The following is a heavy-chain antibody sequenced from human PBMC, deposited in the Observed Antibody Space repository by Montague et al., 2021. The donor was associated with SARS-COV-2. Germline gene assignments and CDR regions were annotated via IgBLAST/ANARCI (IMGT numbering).Heavy chain of an antibody. V-gene: IGHV4-39*01. CDR2: MYYSGST. D-gene: IGHD3-10*01. CDR3: AGQRRNYYISGVYWALCDY. Sequence: SETLSLTCTVSGGSISSSTYYWGWIRQPPGKGLEWIGSMYYSGSTYYNPSLKSRVTISVDTSKNQFSLKLSSVTAADTAVYYCAGQRRNYYISGVYWALCDYWGQGTLVTVSS. J-gene: IGHJ4*02. CDR1: GGSISSSTYY.